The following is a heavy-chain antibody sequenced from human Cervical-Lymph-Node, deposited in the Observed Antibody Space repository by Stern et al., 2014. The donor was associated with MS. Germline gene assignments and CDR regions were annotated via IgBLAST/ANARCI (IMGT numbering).Heavy chain of an antibody. J-gene: IGHJ6*02. D-gene: IGHD6-19*01. CDR1: GYTFTSYY. CDR2: INPSGGST. Sequence: QVQLVESGAEVKKPGASVEVSCKAPGYTFTSYYMHWVRQAPGQGLEWMGIINPSGGSTSYAQKFQCRVTMTRDTSTSTVYMELSSLRSEDTAVYYCAREEAGHRLGMMDVWGQGTTVTVSS. CDR3: AREEAGHRLGMMDV. V-gene: IGHV1-46*01.